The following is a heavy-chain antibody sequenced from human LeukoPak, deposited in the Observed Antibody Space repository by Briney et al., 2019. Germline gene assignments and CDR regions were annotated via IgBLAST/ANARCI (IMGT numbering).Heavy chain of an antibody. CDR3: ARQVDISSGYRPSRDGWFDP. Sequence: PSETLSLTCTVSGGSISSYYWSWIRQPPGKGLEWIGYIYYSGSTNYNPSLKSRVTISVDTSKNQFSLKLSSVTAADTAVYYCARQVDISSGYRPSRDGWFDPWGQGTLVTVSS. J-gene: IGHJ5*02. CDR1: GGSISSYY. V-gene: IGHV4-59*08. CDR2: IYYSGST. D-gene: IGHD3-9*01.